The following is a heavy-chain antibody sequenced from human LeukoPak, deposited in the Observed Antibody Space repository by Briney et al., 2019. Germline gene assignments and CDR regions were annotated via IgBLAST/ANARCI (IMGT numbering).Heavy chain of an antibody. J-gene: IGHJ4*02. CDR2: IHPGRSDT. V-gene: IGHV1-2*02. D-gene: IGHD7-27*01. Sequence: ASVKVSFKALGYTFTDHYFHWLRQAPGQGLEWMGWIHPGRSDTNYAQKFQGRVSPTRDTSISTAYMELSGLTSDDTAVYFCARDHNWGPDYWGQGTLVSVSS. CDR1: GYTFTDHY. CDR3: ARDHNWGPDY.